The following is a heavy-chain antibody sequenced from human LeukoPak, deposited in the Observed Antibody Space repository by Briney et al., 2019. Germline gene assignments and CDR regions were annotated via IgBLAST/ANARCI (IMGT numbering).Heavy chain of an antibody. Sequence: SETLSLTCTVSGGSITGYYWNWIRQPPGKGLEWIGYIYSSGSTDYNPSLKSRVTMSVDTSKNQFSLNLSSVTAADTGVYYCARYVALSGGYLDYWGQGTLVPVSS. CDR2: IYSSGST. D-gene: IGHD2-15*01. CDR1: GGSITGYY. J-gene: IGHJ4*02. CDR3: ARYVALSGGYLDY. V-gene: IGHV4-4*09.